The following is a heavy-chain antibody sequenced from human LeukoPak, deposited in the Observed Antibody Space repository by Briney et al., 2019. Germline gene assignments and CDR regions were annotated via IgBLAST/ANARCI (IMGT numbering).Heavy chain of an antibody. J-gene: IGHJ2*01. CDR2: IYTSGST. CDR3: ARDRYYYDSSGYYDHWYFDL. V-gene: IGHV4-61*02. D-gene: IGHD3-22*01. Sequence: SETLSLTCTVSGGSISSGSYYWSWIRQPAGKGLEWIGRIYTSGSTNYNPSLKSRVTISVDTSKNQFSLKLSSVTAADTAVYYRARDRYYYDSSGYYDHWYFDLWGRGTLVTVSS. CDR1: GGSISSGSYY.